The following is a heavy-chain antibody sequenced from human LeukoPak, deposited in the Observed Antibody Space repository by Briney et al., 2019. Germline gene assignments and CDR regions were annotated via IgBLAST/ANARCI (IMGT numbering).Heavy chain of an antibody. CDR3: ARVRGYIVVVPAALNWFDP. CDR2: INHSGST. CDR1: GGSFSGYY. D-gene: IGHD2-2*01. V-gene: IGHV4-34*01. J-gene: IGHJ5*02. Sequence: PSETLSLTCAVYGGSFSGYYWSWIRQPPGKGLEWIGEINHSGSTNYNPSLKSRVTISVDTSKNQFSLKLSPVTAADTAVYYCARVRGYIVVVPAALNWFDPWGQGTLVTVSS.